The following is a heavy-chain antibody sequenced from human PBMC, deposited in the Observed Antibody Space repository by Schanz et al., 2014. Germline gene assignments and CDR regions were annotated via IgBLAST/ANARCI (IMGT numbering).Heavy chain of an antibody. J-gene: IGHJ5*02. CDR2: ISSASSTI. D-gene: IGHD5-18*01. CDR1: GFTFSGFW. Sequence: EVQLAESGGGLVQPGGSLRLSCAASGFTFSGFWMTWVRQAPGKGLEWVSYISSASSTINYADSVKGRFTISRDNAKNSLFLQMNSLRAEDTAVYYCARAGYGADNWFDPWGQGTPITVSS. CDR3: ARAGYGADNWFDP. V-gene: IGHV3-48*01.